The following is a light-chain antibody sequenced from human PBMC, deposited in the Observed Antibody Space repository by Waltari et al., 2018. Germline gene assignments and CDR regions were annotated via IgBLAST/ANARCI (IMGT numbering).Light chain of an antibody. J-gene: IGKJ1*01. CDR1: QSVGGT. CDR2: AS. V-gene: IGKV3-20*01. Sequence: EIELTQSPGTLSLSPGERATLSCRASQSVGGTLACYQQKPGQAPRLLMYASNRATGIPDRFSGSGSGTDFSLTISRLEPEDFAVYYCQHYVRLPATFGQGTTVEIK. CDR3: QHYVRLPAT.